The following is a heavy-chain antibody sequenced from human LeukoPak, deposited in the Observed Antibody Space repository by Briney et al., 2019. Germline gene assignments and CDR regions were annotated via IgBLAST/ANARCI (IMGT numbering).Heavy chain of an antibody. D-gene: IGHD5-18*01. V-gene: IGHV1-18*01. CDR2: ISAYNGNT. Sequence: GASVKVSCKASGYTFTSYGISWVRQAPGQGLEWMGWISAYNGNTNYAQKLQGRVTMTTDTSTSTAYMELRSLRSDDTAVYYCAREPPRGYSYGYLIGEFDYWGQGTLVTVSS. CDR1: GYTFTSYG. CDR3: AREPPRGYSYGYLIGEFDY. J-gene: IGHJ4*02.